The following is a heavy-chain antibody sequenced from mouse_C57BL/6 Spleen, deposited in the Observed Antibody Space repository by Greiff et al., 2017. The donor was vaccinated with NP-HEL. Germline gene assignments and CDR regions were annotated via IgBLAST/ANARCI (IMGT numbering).Heavy chain of an antibody. V-gene: IGHV1-81*01. CDR2: IYPRSGNT. CDR1: GYTFTSYG. Sequence: VKLQESGAELARPGASVKLSCKASGYTFTSYGISWVKQRTGQGLEWIGEIYPRSGNTYYNEKFKGKATLTADKSSSTAYMELRSLTSEDSAVYFCAREASSGYAHYYAMDYWGQGTSVTVSS. D-gene: IGHD3-2*02. J-gene: IGHJ4*01. CDR3: AREASSGYAHYYAMDY.